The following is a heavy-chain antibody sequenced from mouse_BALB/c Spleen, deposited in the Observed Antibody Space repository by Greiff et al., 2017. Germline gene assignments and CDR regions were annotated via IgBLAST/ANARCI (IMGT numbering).Heavy chain of an antibody. CDR1: GYTFTSFW. CDR2: IDPSDSYT. D-gene: IGHD2-14*01. Sequence: VQLQQPGAELVKPGASVKLSCPASGYTFTSFWMHWVKQRPGQGLEWIGEIDPSDSYTNYNQKFKGKATLTVDTSSSTAYMQLSSLTSEDSAVYYCERGGRVPDYWGQGTTLTVSS. V-gene: IGHV1-69*02. J-gene: IGHJ2*01. CDR3: ERGGRVPDY.